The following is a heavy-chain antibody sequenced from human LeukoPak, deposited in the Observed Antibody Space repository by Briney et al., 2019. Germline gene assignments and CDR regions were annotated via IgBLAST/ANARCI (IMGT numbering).Heavy chain of an antibody. D-gene: IGHD5-18*01. Sequence: PGGSLGLSCAASGFTFSSYAMSWVRQAPGKGLEWVSAISGSGGSTYYADSVKGRFTISRDNSKNTLYLQMNSLRAEDTAVYYCAKSPLWIQLGDYWGQGTLVTVSS. J-gene: IGHJ4*02. CDR2: ISGSGGST. CDR1: GFTFSSYA. V-gene: IGHV3-23*01. CDR3: AKSPLWIQLGDY.